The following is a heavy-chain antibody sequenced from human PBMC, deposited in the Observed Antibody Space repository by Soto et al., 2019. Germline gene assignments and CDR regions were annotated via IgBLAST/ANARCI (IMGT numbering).Heavy chain of an antibody. CDR3: ARDRVESGYPEYFQH. J-gene: IGHJ1*01. D-gene: IGHD3-22*01. CDR1: GFTVSSNY. V-gene: IGHV3-53*01. Sequence: EVQLVESGGGLIQPGGSLRLSCAASGFTVSSNYMSWVLQAPGKGLEWVSVIYSGGSTYYADSVKGRFTISRDNSKNTLYLQMNSLRAEDTAVYYCARDRVESGYPEYFQHWGQGTLVTVSS. CDR2: IYSGGST.